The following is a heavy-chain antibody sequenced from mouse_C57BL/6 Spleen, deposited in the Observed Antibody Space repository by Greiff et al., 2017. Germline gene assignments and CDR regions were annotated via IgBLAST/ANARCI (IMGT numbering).Heavy chain of an antibody. CDR3: ARDERAWFAY. CDR1: GFTFSSYA. CDR2: ISDGGSYT. J-gene: IGHJ3*01. V-gene: IGHV5-4*01. Sequence: EVHLVESGGGLVKPGGSLKLSCAASGFTFSSYAMSWVRQTPEKRLEWVATISDGGSYTYYPDNVKGRFTISRDNAKNNLYLQMSHLKSEDTAMYYCARDERAWFAYWGQGTLVTVSA.